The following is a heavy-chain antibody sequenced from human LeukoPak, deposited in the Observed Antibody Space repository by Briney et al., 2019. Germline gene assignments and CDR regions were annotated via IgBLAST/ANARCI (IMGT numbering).Heavy chain of an antibody. CDR1: GYTFTSNY. Sequence: ASVKVSCKASGYTFTSNYIHWVRQAPGQGLEWMGMIYPRDGSTNYAQKFQGRVTITADESTSTAYMELSSLRSEDTAVYYCARDSAYTYYYDSSGYYSFDYWGQGTLVTVSS. V-gene: IGHV1-46*01. CDR2: IYPRDGST. D-gene: IGHD3-22*01. CDR3: ARDSAYTYYYDSSGYYSFDY. J-gene: IGHJ4*02.